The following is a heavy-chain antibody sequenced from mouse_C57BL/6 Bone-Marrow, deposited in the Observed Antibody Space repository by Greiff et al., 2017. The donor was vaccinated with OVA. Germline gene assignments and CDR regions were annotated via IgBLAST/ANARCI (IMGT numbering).Heavy chain of an antibody. CDR2: INYDGSST. D-gene: IGHD4-1*01. V-gene: IGHV5-16*01. J-gene: IGHJ1*03. CDR1: GFTFSDYY. Sequence: EVKLMESEGGLVQPGSSMKLSCTASGFTFSDYYMAWVRQVPEKGLEWVANINYDGSSTYYLDSLKSRFIISRDNAKNILYLQMSSLKSEDTATYYCAREELGQGYFDVWGTGTTVTVSS. CDR3: AREELGQGYFDV.